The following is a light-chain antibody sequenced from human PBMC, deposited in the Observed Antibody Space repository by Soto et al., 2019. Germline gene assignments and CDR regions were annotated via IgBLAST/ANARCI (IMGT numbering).Light chain of an antibody. J-gene: IGLJ3*02. CDR1: SGSIASNY. CDR3: QSYDSSNPYWV. Sequence: NFMLTQPHSVSASPGKTVTISCTLSSGSIASNYVQWYQQRPGSSPTTVIYEDNQRPSGVPDRFSGSIDSSSNSASLNISGLKPEDEADYYCQSYDSSNPYWVFGGGTKLTVL. V-gene: IGLV6-57*01. CDR2: EDN.